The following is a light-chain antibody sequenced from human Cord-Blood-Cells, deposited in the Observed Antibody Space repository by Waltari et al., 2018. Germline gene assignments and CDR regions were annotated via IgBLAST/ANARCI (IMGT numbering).Light chain of an antibody. Sequence: VLTQSPGTLSLSPGERATLSCRASQSVSSSYLAWYQQKPGQAPRLLIYGASSRATGIPDRVSGSGSGTDFTLTISRLEPEDFAVYYCQQYGSSPPTFGPGTKVDIK. CDR3: QQYGSSPPT. CDR2: GAS. CDR1: QSVSSSY. V-gene: IGKV3-20*01. J-gene: IGKJ3*01.